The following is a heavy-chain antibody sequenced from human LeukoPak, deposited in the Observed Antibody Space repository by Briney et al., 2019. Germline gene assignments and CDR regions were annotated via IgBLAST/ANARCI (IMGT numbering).Heavy chain of an antibody. CDR2: IYYSGST. Sequence: PSETLSLTCTVSGGSISSYYWSWIRQPPGKGLEWIGYIYYSGSTNYNPSLKSRVTISVDTSKNQFSLKLSSVTAADTAVYYCAREGRITMVRGVPYGMDVWGKGTTVTVSS. J-gene: IGHJ6*04. CDR3: AREGRITMVRGVPYGMDV. D-gene: IGHD3-10*01. V-gene: IGHV4-59*01. CDR1: GGSISSYY.